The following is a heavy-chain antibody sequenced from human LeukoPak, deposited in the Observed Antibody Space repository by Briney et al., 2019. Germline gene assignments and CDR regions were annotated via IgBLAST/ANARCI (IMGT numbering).Heavy chain of an antibody. CDR2: IRGSGGGT. D-gene: IGHD6-19*01. Sequence: GGSLRLSCAASGFTFSSYAMSWVRQAPGKGLEWVSTIRGSGGGTYYADSVKGRFTISRDNSKNTLYLQMNSLRDEDTALYYCAKDLRGYSSAWLDYWGQGTLVAVSS. J-gene: IGHJ4*02. CDR1: GFTFSSYA. V-gene: IGHV3-23*01. CDR3: AKDLRGYSSAWLDY.